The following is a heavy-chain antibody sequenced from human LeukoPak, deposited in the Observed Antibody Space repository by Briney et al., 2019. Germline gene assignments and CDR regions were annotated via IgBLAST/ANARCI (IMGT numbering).Heavy chain of an antibody. CDR1: GFTFSNYA. V-gene: IGHV3-23*01. Sequence: GGSLRLSCAASGFTFSNYAMSWVRQAPGKGLEWVSAISGSDGTTYYADSVKGRFTISRDNSKNTLYLQMNSLRAENTAVYYCARVGLSGYAGDGMDVWGQGTTVTVSS. D-gene: IGHD5-12*01. J-gene: IGHJ6*02. CDR2: ISGSDGTT. CDR3: ARVGLSGYAGDGMDV.